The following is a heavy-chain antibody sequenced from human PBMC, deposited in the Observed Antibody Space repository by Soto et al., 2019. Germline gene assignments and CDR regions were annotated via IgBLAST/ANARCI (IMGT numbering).Heavy chain of an antibody. CDR3: ASRGRYYGLDV. CDR2: INDSRGGGRT. D-gene: IGHD3-10*01. CDR1: GFTFSNYA. J-gene: IGHJ6*02. Sequence: GGSLRLSCAASGFTFSNYAMTWVRQAPGKGLEWVSVINDSRGGGRTYDADSVTGRFTIARDNSKNTLYLQMSSLRAEDTAVYYCASRGRYYGLDVWGQGTRSPSP. V-gene: IGHV3-23*01.